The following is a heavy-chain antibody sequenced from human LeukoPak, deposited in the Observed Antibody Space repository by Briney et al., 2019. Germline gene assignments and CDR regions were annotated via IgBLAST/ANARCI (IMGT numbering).Heavy chain of an antibody. CDR3: ARETRGAFDY. CDR1: GFTFSSYS. V-gene: IGHV3-21*01. CDR2: ISSSSSYI. Sequence: PGGSLRLSCAASGFTFSSYSMNWVRQAPGKGLEWVSSISSSSSYIYYADSVKGRFTISRDNAKNSLYLQMNTLRVEDTAIYYCARETRGAFDYWGREPWSPSPQ. J-gene: IGHJ4*02. D-gene: IGHD4/OR15-4a*01.